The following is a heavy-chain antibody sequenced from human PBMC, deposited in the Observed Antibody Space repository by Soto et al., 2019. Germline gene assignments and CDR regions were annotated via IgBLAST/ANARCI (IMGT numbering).Heavy chain of an antibody. Sequence: GGSLRLSCAASGFTFSSYAMSWVRQAPGKGLEWVSAISGSGGSTYYADSVKGRFTISRDNSKNTLYLQMNSLRAEDTTVYYCAKQRGFRIAAAPLDYWGQGTLVTVSS. CDR2: ISGSGGST. CDR1: GFTFSSYA. D-gene: IGHD6-13*01. CDR3: AKQRGFRIAAAPLDY. J-gene: IGHJ4*02. V-gene: IGHV3-23*01.